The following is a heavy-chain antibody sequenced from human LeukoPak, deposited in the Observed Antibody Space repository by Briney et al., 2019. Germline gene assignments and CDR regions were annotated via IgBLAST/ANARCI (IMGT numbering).Heavy chain of an antibody. D-gene: IGHD6-6*01. J-gene: IGHJ4*02. CDR3: ARQYSARPYDY. CDR2: INHSGST. Sequence: PSETLSLTCAVYGGSFSGYYWSWIRQPPGKGLEWIGEINHSGSTNYNPSLKSRVTISVDTSKNQFSLKLSSVTAADTAVYYCARQYSARPYDYWGQGTLVTVSS. V-gene: IGHV4-34*01. CDR1: GGSFSGYY.